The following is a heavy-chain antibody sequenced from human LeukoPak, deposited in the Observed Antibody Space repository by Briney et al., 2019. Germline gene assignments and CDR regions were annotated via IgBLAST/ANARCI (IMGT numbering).Heavy chain of an antibody. CDR2: IRSSSSYK. Sequence: PGGSLRLSCAASGFTFSHYNMNWVRQAPGKGLEWVSSIRSSSSYKDYADLVKGRFTISRDNAKNSLYLQMNSLRAEDTAVYYCARSMVRGVSRGYYYGMDVWGQGTTVTVSS. J-gene: IGHJ6*02. CDR3: ARSMVRGVSRGYYYGMDV. CDR1: GFTFSHYN. D-gene: IGHD3-10*01. V-gene: IGHV3-21*01.